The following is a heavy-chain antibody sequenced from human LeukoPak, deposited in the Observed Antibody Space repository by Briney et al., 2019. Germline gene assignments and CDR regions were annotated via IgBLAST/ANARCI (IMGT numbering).Heavy chain of an antibody. Sequence: GGSLRLSCAASGFTFSSYAMRWVRQAPGKGLEWVSAISGSGGSTYYADSVKGRFTISRDNSKNTLYLQMNSLRAEDTAVYYCAGVLRYFDWYDYWGRGTLVTVSS. J-gene: IGHJ4*02. CDR2: ISGSGGST. V-gene: IGHV3-23*01. D-gene: IGHD3-9*01. CDR1: GFTFSSYA. CDR3: AGVLRYFDWYDY.